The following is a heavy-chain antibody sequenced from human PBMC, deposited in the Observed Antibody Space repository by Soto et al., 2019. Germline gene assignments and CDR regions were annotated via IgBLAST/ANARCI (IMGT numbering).Heavy chain of an antibody. CDR2: IIPMFGTA. CDR3: ARGIQLWLRLINNGYSG. D-gene: IGHD5-12*01. Sequence: QVQLVQSGAEVKKPESSVKVSCKAPGGTFSTYAISWVRQAPGQGLEWMGGIIPMFGTANYAQRFQDRVTITADESTNTVYRELSSLRSEDTAVYFCARGIQLWLRLINNGYSGWGQGTLVTVSS. CDR1: GGTFSTYA. J-gene: IGHJ4*02. V-gene: IGHV1-69*12.